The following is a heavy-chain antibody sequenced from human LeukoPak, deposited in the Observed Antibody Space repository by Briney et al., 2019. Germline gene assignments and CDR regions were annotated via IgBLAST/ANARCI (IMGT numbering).Heavy chain of an antibody. CDR3: ARGYYYGSGSYFDY. Sequence: GGSLRLSCEASGFTFSSYIMNWVRQAPGKGLEWVSSISSSSTYIHYADSVKGRFTISRDNAKNSLYLQMNSLRAEDTAVYYCARGYYYGSGSYFDYWGQGTLVTVSS. V-gene: IGHV3-21*01. CDR1: GFTFSSYI. CDR2: ISSSSTYI. D-gene: IGHD3-10*01. J-gene: IGHJ4*02.